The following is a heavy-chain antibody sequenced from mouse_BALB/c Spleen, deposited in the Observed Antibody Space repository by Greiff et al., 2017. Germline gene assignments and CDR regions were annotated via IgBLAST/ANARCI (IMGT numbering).Heavy chain of an antibody. CDR3: SYYYGSSAGYYFDY. J-gene: IGHJ2*01. Sequence: EVQLQQSGPELVKPGASVKMSCKASGYTFTSYVMHWVKQKPGQGLEWIGYINPYNDGTKYNEKFKGKATLTSDKSSSTAYMELSSLTSEDSAVYYCSYYYGSSAGYYFDYWGQGTTLTVSS. CDR1: GYTFTSYV. V-gene: IGHV1-14*01. CDR2: INPYNDGT. D-gene: IGHD1-1*01.